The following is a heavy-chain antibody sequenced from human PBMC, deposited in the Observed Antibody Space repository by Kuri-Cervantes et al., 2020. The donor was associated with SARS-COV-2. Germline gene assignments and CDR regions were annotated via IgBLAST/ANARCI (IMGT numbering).Heavy chain of an antibody. CDR2: ISAYNGNT. CDR3: ARAPGYCSGGSCYSGGGY. Sequence: ASVKVSCKASGGTFSSYAISWVRQAPGQGLEWMGWISAYNGNTNYAQKLQGRVIMTTDTSTSTAYMELRSLRSDDTAVYYCARAPGYCSGGSCYSGGGYWGQGTLVTVSS. D-gene: IGHD2-15*01. CDR1: GGTFSSYA. V-gene: IGHV1-18*01. J-gene: IGHJ4*02.